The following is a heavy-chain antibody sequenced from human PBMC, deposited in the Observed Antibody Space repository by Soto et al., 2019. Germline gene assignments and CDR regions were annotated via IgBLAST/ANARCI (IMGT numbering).Heavy chain of an antibody. CDR2: INPNCGAT. D-gene: IGHD1-26*01. CDR3: ARESGGATATLDYYYCYMDV. CDR1: GDSFNDYY. V-gene: IGHV1-2*02. Sequence: ASVKVSCKTSGDSFNDYYIHWVLQAPGQGLEGMGWINPNCGATKYAQKFQGRVTVTRDTSIRTVYMELSSLRSDDTAVYYCARESGGATATLDYYYCYMDVWCKGTTVTVSS. J-gene: IGHJ6*03.